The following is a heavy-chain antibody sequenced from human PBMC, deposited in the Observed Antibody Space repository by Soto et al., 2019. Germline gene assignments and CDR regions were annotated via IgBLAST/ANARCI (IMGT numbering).Heavy chain of an antibody. V-gene: IGHV3-30*18. CDR1: GFTFSSYG. CDR2: ISYDGSNK. J-gene: IGHJ6*02. CDR3: AKDHSSSSMSYYYYGMDV. Sequence: GGSLRLSCAASGFTFSSYGMHWVRQAPGKGLEWVAVISYDGSNKYYADSVKGRFTISRDNAKNSLYLQMNSLRAEDTALYYCAKDHSSSSMSYYYYGMDVWGQGTTVTVSS. D-gene: IGHD6-6*01.